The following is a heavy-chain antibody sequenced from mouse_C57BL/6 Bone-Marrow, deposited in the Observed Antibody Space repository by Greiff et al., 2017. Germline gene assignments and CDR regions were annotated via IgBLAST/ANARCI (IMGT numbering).Heavy chain of an antibody. CDR3: ARGGLPRMDY. V-gene: IGHV1-54*01. CDR1: GYAFTNYL. Sequence: VQLQQSGAELVRPGTSVKVSCKASGYAFTNYLIEWVKQRPGQGLEWIGVIDPGGGGTNYNEKFKGKATLTADKSSSTAYMQLSSLTSEDSAVSFCARGGLPRMDYWGQGTSVTVSS. J-gene: IGHJ4*01. D-gene: IGHD1-1*01. CDR2: IDPGGGGT.